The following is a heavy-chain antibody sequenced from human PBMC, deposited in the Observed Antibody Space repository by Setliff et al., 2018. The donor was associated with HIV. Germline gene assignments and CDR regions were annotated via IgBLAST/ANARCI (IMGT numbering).Heavy chain of an antibody. J-gene: IGHJ6*02. V-gene: IGHV3-11*04. CDR3: ARDYLYYNLYNGSPVYGMDV. Sequence: GGSLRLSCAASGFTFSDYYMSWIRQAPGKGLEWVSYITSSGSTIYYADSVKGRFTISRDNAKSSLYLQMNSLRVEDTAVYYCARDYLYYNLYNGSPVYGMDVWGQGTTVTVSS. CDR1: GFTFSDYY. D-gene: IGHD3-3*01. CDR2: ITSSGSTI.